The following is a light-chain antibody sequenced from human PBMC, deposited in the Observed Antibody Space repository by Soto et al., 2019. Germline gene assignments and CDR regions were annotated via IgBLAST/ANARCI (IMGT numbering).Light chain of an antibody. CDR1: QSLLHTDGYNY. J-gene: IGKJ1*01. V-gene: IGKV2-28*01. Sequence: DLVMTQSPLSLPVTPGEPASISCRSSQSLLHTDGYNYLDWFLQKPGQSPQLLIYVTSNRASGVPHRFSGSGSGTDFTLKISRVEAEDVGVYYCMQSLQPPRTFGQGTKVEI. CDR2: VTS. CDR3: MQSLQPPRT.